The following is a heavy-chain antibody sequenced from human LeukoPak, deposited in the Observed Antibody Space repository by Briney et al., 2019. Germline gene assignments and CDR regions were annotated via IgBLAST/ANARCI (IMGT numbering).Heavy chain of an antibody. Sequence: PSQTLSLTCTVSGDSVSSGSYYWSWIRQPPGKGLEWIGYIYYSGSTNYNPSLKSRVTISVDTSKNQFSLKLSSVTAADTAVYYCARAELRYFDWLAPFDYWGQGTLVTVSS. V-gene: IGHV4-61*01. CDR2: IYYSGST. CDR1: GDSVSSGSYY. CDR3: ARAELRYFDWLAPFDY. J-gene: IGHJ4*02. D-gene: IGHD3-9*01.